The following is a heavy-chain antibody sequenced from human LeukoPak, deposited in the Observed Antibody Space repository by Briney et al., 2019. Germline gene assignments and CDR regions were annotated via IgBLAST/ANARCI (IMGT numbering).Heavy chain of an antibody. J-gene: IGHJ5*02. Sequence: GASVKVSCKASGYTFTGYYMHWVRQAPGQGLEWMGRINPNSGGTNYAQKFQGRVTMTTDTSTSTAYMELRSLRSDDTAVYYCARVGATDNWFDPWGQGTLVTVSS. CDR2: INPNSGGT. D-gene: IGHD1-26*01. CDR3: ARVGATDNWFDP. V-gene: IGHV1-2*06. CDR1: GYTFTGYY.